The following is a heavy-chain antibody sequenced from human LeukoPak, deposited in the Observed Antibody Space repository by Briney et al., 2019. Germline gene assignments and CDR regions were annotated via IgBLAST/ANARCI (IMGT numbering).Heavy chain of an antibody. CDR3: ARDRTVGYSSSWLIAEYFQH. D-gene: IGHD6-13*01. V-gene: IGHV3-74*01. Sequence: GGSLRLSCAASGFTFSSYWMHWVRQAPGKGLVWVSRINTDGSTTSYADSVKGRFTISRDNAKNTLYLQMNSLRAEETAVYYCARDRTVGYSSSWLIAEYFQHWGQGTLVTVSS. J-gene: IGHJ1*01. CDR2: INTDGSTT. CDR1: GFTFSSYW.